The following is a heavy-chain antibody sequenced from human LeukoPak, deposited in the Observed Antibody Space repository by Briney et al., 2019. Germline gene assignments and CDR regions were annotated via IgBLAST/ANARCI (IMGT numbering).Heavy chain of an antibody. CDR3: AKESMGRSGDV. CDR1: GITLCSYS. J-gene: IGHJ6*04. D-gene: IGHD5-24*01. Sequence: GSLRLLCASSGITLCSYSMRLVRQAPGEGLEWVSAISGSGGSTYYADSVKGWFTISRDNSKNTLYLQMNSLRAEDTAVYYCAKESMGRSGDVWGKGTTVTVSS. V-gene: IGHV3-23*01. CDR2: ISGSGGST.